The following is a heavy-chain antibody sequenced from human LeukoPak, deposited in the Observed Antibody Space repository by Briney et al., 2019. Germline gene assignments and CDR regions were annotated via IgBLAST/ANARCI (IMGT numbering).Heavy chain of an antibody. V-gene: IGHV1-18*01. CDR3: AXEPSYYDSTGFDY. CDR2: ISAYNGNT. D-gene: IGHD3-22*01. CDR1: GYTFTSYG. Sequence: ASVKVSCKASGYTFTSYGISWVRQAPGQGLEWMGWISAYNGNTNYAQRLQGRVTMSTDTSTSTAYMELRSLRSDDTAVYYCAXEPSYYDSTGFDYWGQGTLVTVSS. J-gene: IGHJ4*02.